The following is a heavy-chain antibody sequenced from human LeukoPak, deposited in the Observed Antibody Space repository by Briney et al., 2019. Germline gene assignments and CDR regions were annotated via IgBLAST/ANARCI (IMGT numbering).Heavy chain of an antibody. CDR1: GGSISSGGYY. CDR2: IYYSGST. CDR3: ARLASGYCSSTSCSY. J-gene: IGHJ4*02. D-gene: IGHD2-2*03. Sequence: SETLSLTCTVSGGSISSGGYYWSWIRQHPGKGLEWIGYIYYSGSTYYNPSLKSRVTISVDTSKNQFSLKLSSVTAADTAVYYCARLASGYCSSTSCSYWGQGTLVTASS. V-gene: IGHV4-31*03.